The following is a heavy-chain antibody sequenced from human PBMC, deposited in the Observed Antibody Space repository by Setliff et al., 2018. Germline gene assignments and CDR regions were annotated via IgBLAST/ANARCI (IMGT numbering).Heavy chain of an antibody. J-gene: IGHJ3*02. CDR3: VGDPPQSGYAFAI. Sequence: GGSLRLSCAASGFSISGRWMSWVRQAPGKGLEWVANIKEDGSEQYYVHSVRGRFTVSRDNSKNTLYLQMNSLRVDDTAVYYCVGDPPQSGYAFAIWGQGTMVTVSS. CDR2: IKEDGSEQ. CDR1: GFSISGRW. D-gene: IGHD7-27*01. V-gene: IGHV3-7*01.